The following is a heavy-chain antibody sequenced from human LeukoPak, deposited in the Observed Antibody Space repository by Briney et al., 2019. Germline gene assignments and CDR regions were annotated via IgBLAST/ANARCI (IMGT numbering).Heavy chain of an antibody. CDR1: GGSISGYY. Sequence: SETLSLICTVSGGSISGYYWSWIRQPPGKGLEWIGYIFYSGSANYNPSLKSRVTISVDTSKNQFSLKLSSVTAADTAVCYCARDYYDSSGYYRGFDYWGQGTLVTVSS. CDR2: IFYSGSA. V-gene: IGHV4-59*01. CDR3: ARDYYDSSGYYRGFDY. D-gene: IGHD3-22*01. J-gene: IGHJ4*02.